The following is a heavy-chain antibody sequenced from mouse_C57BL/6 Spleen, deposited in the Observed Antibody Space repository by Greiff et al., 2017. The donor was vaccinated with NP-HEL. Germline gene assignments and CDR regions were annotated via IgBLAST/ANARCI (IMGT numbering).Heavy chain of an antibody. CDR1: GFTFSDYG. V-gene: IGHV5-15*04. CDR3: ARHRGYGNYVDYAMDY. CDR2: ISNLAYSI. Sequence: EVKLVESGGGLVQPGGSLKLSCAASGFTFSDYGMAWVRQAPRKGPEWVAFISNLAYSIYYADTVTGRFTISRENAKNTLYLEMSSLRSEDTAMYYCARHRGYGNYVDYAMDYWGQGTSVTVSS. J-gene: IGHJ4*01. D-gene: IGHD2-1*01.